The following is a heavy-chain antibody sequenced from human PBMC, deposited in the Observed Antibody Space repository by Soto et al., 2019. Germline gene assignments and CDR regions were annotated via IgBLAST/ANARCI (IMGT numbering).Heavy chain of an antibody. Sequence: GGSLRLSCAASGFNFSSYAMSWVRQAPGKGLEWVSAISGSGGSTYYADSVKGRFTISRDNSKNTLYLQMNSLRAEDTAVYYCAKDLVRGDILTGYDAFDIWGQGTMVTVSS. CDR2: ISGSGGST. V-gene: IGHV3-23*01. CDR3: AKDLVRGDILTGYDAFDI. CDR1: GFNFSSYA. J-gene: IGHJ3*02. D-gene: IGHD3-9*01.